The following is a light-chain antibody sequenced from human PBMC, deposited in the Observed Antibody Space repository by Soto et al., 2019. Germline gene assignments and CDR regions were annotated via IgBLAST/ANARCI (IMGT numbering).Light chain of an antibody. CDR1: QSVSRY. J-gene: IGKJ4*01. CDR3: QQRFSWPPT. V-gene: IGKV3-11*01. CDR2: DTS. Sequence: EIGLTQSPATLSLSPGDRATLSCRASQSVSRYLAWYQQKPGQAPRLLIHDTSTRATAVPDTFSGSGSGTEFTLTISSPAPEDSAMYYCQQRFSWPPTFGGGTHVEIK.